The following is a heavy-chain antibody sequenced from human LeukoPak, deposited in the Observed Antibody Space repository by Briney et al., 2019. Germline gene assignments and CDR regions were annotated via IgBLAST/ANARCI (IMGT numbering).Heavy chain of an antibody. J-gene: IGHJ4*02. CDR1: GGTFSSYA. D-gene: IGHD4-23*01. CDR3: ARATAEYSGYGIGSYGGNSGSFDY. CDR2: IIPIFGTA. V-gene: IGHV1-69*05. Sequence: ASVKVSCKASGGTFSSYAISWERQAPGQGLEWMGGIIPIFGTANYAQKFQGRVTITTDESTSTAYLELSSLRSEDTAVYYCARATAEYSGYGIGSYGGNSGSFDYWGQGTLVTVSS.